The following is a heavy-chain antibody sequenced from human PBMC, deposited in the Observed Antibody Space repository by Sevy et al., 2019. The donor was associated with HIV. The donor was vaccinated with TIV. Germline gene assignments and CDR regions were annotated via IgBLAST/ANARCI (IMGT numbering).Heavy chain of an antibody. CDR2: MNRDGSRI. J-gene: IGHJ4*02. CDR3: ARERVSGTYYFDY. CDR1: GFTFSSYW. V-gene: IGHV3-74*01. Sequence: GGSLRLSCAASGFTFSSYWMHWVRQAPGKGLVWVSRMNRDGSRINYADSVKDRFTISRDNAKNTLYLQMNSLRAEDTAVYYCARERVSGTYYFDYWGQGILVTVSS. D-gene: IGHD1-26*01.